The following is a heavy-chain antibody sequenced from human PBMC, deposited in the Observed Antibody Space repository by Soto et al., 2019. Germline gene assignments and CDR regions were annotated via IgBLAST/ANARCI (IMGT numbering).Heavy chain of an antibody. D-gene: IGHD2-15*01. CDR1: GGTFSSYT. Sequence: QVQLVQSGAAVKKPGSSVKVSCKASGGTFSSYTISWVRQAPGQGLEWMGRIIPILGIANYAQKFQGRVTITADKSTSTAYMELSSLRSEDTAVYYCASDIVVVVAATDYYGMDVWGQGTTVTVSS. CDR3: ASDIVVVVAATDYYGMDV. J-gene: IGHJ6*02. CDR2: IIPILGIA. V-gene: IGHV1-69*02.